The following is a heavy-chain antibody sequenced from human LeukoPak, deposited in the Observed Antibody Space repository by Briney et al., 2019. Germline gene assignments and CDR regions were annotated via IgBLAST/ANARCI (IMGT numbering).Heavy chain of an antibody. CDR3: ARHEEEDGYNAKTFDY. CDR2: TYYSRNT. CDR1: GGSISSSANF. V-gene: IGHV4-39*01. Sequence: SETLSLTSTVSGGSISSSANFWGWVREPPGRGLEWIASTYYSRNTYYNPSLKSRVTISVDTSKNQFSLKLSSVTAADTAVYYCARHEEEDGYNAKTFDYWGQGTLVTVS. J-gene: IGHJ4*02. D-gene: IGHD5-24*01.